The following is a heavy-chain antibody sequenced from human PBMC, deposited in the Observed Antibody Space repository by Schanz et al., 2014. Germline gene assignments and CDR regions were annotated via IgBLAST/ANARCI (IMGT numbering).Heavy chain of an antibody. J-gene: IGHJ5*02. CDR3: ARTLVNGSRKWFVP. CDR1: GGSISSFY. Sequence: QVQLQESGPGLVKPSETLSLTCTVSGGSISSFYWSWIRQPAGKGLEWIGHVYATGRTKYNPSLKSRVTMSGDPSQTQIPLNLPSVTAADTAVYYCARTLVNGSRKWFVPWGPGTQVTVSS. V-gene: IGHV4-4*07. CDR2: VYATGRT. D-gene: IGHD3-10*01.